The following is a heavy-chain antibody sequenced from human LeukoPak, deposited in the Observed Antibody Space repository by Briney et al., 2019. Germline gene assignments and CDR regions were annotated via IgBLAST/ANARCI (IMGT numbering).Heavy chain of an antibody. CDR1: GLTFSGSA. Sequence: GGSLRLSCAASGLTFSGSAIHWVRQASGKGLEWVCRIRSKANNYATTYDAPVKGRFTLSRDDSKNTVYLQMNSLKTEDTAVYYCTGHVWDSNTACAVHFDNWGRGTLVTVSS. CDR2: IRSKANNYAT. V-gene: IGHV3-73*01. D-gene: IGHD1-26*01. CDR3: TGHVWDSNTACAVHFDN. J-gene: IGHJ4*02.